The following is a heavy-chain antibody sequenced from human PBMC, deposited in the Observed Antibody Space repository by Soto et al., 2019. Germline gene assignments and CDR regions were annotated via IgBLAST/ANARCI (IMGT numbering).Heavy chain of an antibody. J-gene: IGHJ4*02. CDR3: ASGYSYGEIDY. CDR2: IYYSGST. CDR1: CCSLSSNSYY. D-gene: IGHD5-18*01. Sequence: PSVTLSLTRPVSCCSLSSNSYYWGWVRQPPGKGLEWIGSIYYSGSTFHNPSLKSRVTISVDTSKNQFSLKLNSVTAADTAVYYCASGYSYGEIDYWGQGALVTRLL. V-gene: IGHV4-39*01.